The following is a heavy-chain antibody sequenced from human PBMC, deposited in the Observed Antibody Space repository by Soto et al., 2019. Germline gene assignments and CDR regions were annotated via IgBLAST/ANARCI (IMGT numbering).Heavy chain of an antibody. CDR1: GDTFSSYT. D-gene: IGHD5-12*01. V-gene: IGHV1-69*02. CDR3: ATANFQIRDGYYWAHWDL. J-gene: IGHJ2*01. Sequence: QVQLVQSGAEVKKPGSSVKVSCKASGDTFSSYTISWVRQAPGQGLEWMGRIIPILGIANYAQKFQGRVTITEEKATTKAYMELGSRKSEETTVYYCATANFQIRDGYYWAHWDLWGRGTPVTVSS. CDR2: IIPILGIA.